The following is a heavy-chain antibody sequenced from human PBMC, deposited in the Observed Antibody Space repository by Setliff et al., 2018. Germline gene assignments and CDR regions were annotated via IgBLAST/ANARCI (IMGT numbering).Heavy chain of an antibody. D-gene: IGHD3-10*01. Sequence: SETLSLTCAVSGYSISSGFSWVWIRQSPGKGLEWIGRILFSGDTYYNPSLNSRVTISADTSKNQFFLNLSSVTAADTAVYYCARDNRARHYMDVWGKGTTVTVSS. CDR2: ILFSGDT. J-gene: IGHJ6*03. CDR3: ARDNRARHYMDV. CDR1: GYSISSGFS. V-gene: IGHV4-38-2*02.